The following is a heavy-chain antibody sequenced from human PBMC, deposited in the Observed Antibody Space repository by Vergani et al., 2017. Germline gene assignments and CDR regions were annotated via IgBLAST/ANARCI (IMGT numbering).Heavy chain of an antibody. CDR1: GFTFSSYA. Sequence: VQLVESGGGLVQPGGSLRLSCAASGFTFSSYAMHWVRQAPGKGLEWVAVISYDGSNKYYADSVKGRFTISRDNSKNTLYLQMNSLRAEDTAVYYCARDRFAGSSGWPLYFDYWGQGTLVTVSS. CDR2: ISYDGSNK. V-gene: IGHV3-30-3*01. J-gene: IGHJ4*02. D-gene: IGHD6-19*01. CDR3: ARDRFAGSSGWPLYFDY.